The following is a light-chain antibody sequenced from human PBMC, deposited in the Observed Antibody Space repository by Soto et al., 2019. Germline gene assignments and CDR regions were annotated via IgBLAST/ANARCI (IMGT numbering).Light chain of an antibody. CDR3: AAWDDSLGGMV. Sequence: QSVLTQPPSTSGTPGQRVTISCSGSSSNVGINAVHWYQQFPGTAPRLLIYTDYQRPSGVPGRFSGSKFGTSASLAISGLKSEDVAGDYCAAWDDSLGGMVFGGGAKLAVL. CDR1: SSNVGINA. CDR2: TDY. V-gene: IGLV1-44*01. J-gene: IGLJ2*01.